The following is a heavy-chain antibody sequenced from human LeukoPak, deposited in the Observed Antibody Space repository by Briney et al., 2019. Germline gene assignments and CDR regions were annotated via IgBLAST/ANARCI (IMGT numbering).Heavy chain of an antibody. Sequence: PGGSLRLSCAASGFTFSSYGMHWVRQAPGKGLEWVAFIRYDGSNKYYADSVKGRFTISRDNSKNTLYLQMNSLRAEDTAVYYCAKAGDPYYYYYMDVWGKGTTVTISS. CDR2: IRYDGSNK. V-gene: IGHV3-30*02. CDR3: AKAGDPYYYYYMDV. D-gene: IGHD2-21*02. CDR1: GFTFSSYG. J-gene: IGHJ6*03.